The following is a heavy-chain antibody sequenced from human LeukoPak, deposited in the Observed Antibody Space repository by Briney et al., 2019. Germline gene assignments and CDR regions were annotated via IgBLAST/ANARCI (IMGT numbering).Heavy chain of an antibody. Sequence: PGGSLRLSCAASGCTFSSYAMSWVRQAPGKGLEWVSAISGSGGSTYYADSVKGRFTISRDNSKNTLYLQMNSLRAEDTAVYYCAKSPTMVRGVINTKYIDYWGQGTLVTVSS. CDR3: AKSPTMVRGVINTKYIDY. CDR1: GCTFSSYA. V-gene: IGHV3-23*01. CDR2: ISGSGGST. J-gene: IGHJ4*02. D-gene: IGHD3-10*01.